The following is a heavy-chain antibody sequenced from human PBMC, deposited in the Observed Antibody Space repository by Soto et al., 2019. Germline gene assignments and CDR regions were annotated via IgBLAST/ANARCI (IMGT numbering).Heavy chain of an antibody. Sequence: EVQLVESGGGLVQPGRSLRLSCAASGFTFDDYPMHWVRQAPGKGLEWVSGISWDSDSIAYADSVKGRFTISRDNAQNSLYLQMNSLRTEDTALYYCAKSRSNSWYYNWYFDLWGRGTLVTVSS. CDR1: GFTFDDYP. J-gene: IGHJ2*01. D-gene: IGHD6-13*01. V-gene: IGHV3-9*01. CDR3: AKSRSNSWYYNWYFDL. CDR2: ISWDSDSI.